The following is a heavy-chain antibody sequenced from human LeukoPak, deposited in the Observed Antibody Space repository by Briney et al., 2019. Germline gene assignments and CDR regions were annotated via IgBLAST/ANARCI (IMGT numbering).Heavy chain of an antibody. Sequence: GGSLRLSCAASGFTFDDYGMSWVRQAPGKGLEWGSGINWNGGSTGYADSVKGRFTISRDNAKNSLFLQMNSLRAEDTALYFCAREDGRGYSYYFDYWGQGNLVTVSS. CDR3: AREDGRGYSYYFDY. D-gene: IGHD5-18*01. CDR2: INWNGGST. J-gene: IGHJ4*02. V-gene: IGHV3-20*04. CDR1: GFTFDDYG.